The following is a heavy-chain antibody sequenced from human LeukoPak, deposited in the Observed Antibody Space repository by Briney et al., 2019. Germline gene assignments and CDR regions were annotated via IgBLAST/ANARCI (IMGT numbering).Heavy chain of an antibody. J-gene: IGHJ6*03. CDR1: GFTFDDYG. Sequence: GGSLRLSCAASGFTFDDYGMSWVRQAPGKGLEWVSGINWNGGSTGYADSVKGRFTISRDNAKSSLYLQMNSLRAEDTAVYYCARDPYSGSYGADYYYYMDVWGKGTTVTISS. D-gene: IGHD1-26*01. V-gene: IGHV3-20*04. CDR2: INWNGGST. CDR3: ARDPYSGSYGADYYYYMDV.